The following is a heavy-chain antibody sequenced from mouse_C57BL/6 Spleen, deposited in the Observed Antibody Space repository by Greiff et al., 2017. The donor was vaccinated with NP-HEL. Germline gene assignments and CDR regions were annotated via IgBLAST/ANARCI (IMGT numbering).Heavy chain of an antibody. J-gene: IGHJ2*01. CDR1: GYTFTSYW. Sequence: VQLQQPGAELVMPGASVKLSCKASGYTFTSYWMHWVKQRPGQGLEWIGEIDPSDSYTNYNQKFKGQSTVTVDKSSSTAYMQLSSLTSEDSAVYYCARRVLTVVAPYFDYWGQGTTLTVSS. D-gene: IGHD1-1*01. CDR3: ARRVLTVVAPYFDY. CDR2: IDPSDSYT. V-gene: IGHV1-69*01.